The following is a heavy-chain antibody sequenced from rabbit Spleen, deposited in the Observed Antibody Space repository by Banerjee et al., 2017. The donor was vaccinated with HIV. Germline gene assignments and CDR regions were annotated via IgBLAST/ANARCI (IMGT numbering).Heavy chain of an antibody. D-gene: IGHD5-1*01. CDR2: IYTCNGDT. V-gene: IGHV1S40*01. CDR1: GLDFSSSYW. Sequence: QSLEESGGDLVKPGASLILTCTASGLDFSSSYWICWVRQAPGKGLEWIACIYTCNGDTYYATWAKGRFTISKTSSTTVTLQMTSLTAADTATYFCARNLVDGSVLWGQGTLVTVS. J-gene: IGHJ3*01. CDR3: ARNLVDGSVL.